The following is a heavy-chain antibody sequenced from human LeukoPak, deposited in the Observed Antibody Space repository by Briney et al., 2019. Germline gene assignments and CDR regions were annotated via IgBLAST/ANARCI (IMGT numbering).Heavy chain of an antibody. D-gene: IGHD2-2*01. J-gene: IGHJ4*02. V-gene: IGHV3-21*01. CDR3: ARDIVVVPAAIRSSGDY. CDR2: ISSSSSYI. Sequence: GGSLRLSCAASGFTFSSYAMNWVRQAPGKGLEWVSSISSSSSYIYYADSVKGRFTISRDNAKNSLYLQMNSLRAEDTAVYYCARDIVVVPAAIRSSGDYWGQGTLVTVSS. CDR1: GFTFSSYA.